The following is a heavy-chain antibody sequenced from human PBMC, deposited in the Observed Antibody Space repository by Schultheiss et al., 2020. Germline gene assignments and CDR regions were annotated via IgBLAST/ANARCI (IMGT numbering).Heavy chain of an antibody. CDR3: ARDSRYYDSSGYPPGYGMDV. J-gene: IGHJ6*02. D-gene: IGHD3-22*01. Sequence: GESLKISCAASGFTFSSYGMHWVRQAPGKGLEWVAVISYDGSNKYYADSVKGRFTISRDNAKNSLYLQMNSLRAEDTAVYYCARDSRYYDSSGYPPGYGMDVWGQGTTVTVSS. CDR1: GFTFSSYG. V-gene: IGHV3-33*05. CDR2: ISYDGSNK.